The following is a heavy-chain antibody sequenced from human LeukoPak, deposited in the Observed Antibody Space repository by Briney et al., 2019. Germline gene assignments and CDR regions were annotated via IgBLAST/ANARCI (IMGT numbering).Heavy chain of an antibody. V-gene: IGHV4-59*01. CDR2: IYYSGST. Sequence: RTSETLSLTCTVSGVTISSYYWSWIRQPPGKGLEWIGYIYYSGSTNYSPSPKSRVTLSVETSKNQFSLKLSSVTAADTAVYYCARDKKGASCYDYWGQGTMVTVSS. J-gene: IGHJ3*01. CDR3: ARDKKGASCYDY. CDR1: GVTISSYY. D-gene: IGHD2-2*01.